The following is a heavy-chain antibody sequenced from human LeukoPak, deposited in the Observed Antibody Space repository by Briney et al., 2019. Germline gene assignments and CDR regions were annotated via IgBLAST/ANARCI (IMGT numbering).Heavy chain of an antibody. CDR3: ARGTPDAYNFDY. D-gene: IGHD1-1*01. V-gene: IGHV1-46*01. CDR1: GYTFTSYH. J-gene: IGHJ4*02. CDR2: IYSSGDVR. Sequence: GASVKVSCKASGYTFTSYHLHWVRQAPGQGLEWMGIIYSSGDVRGHAQNFQGRVTMTRDTSTSTIYLELSSLESEDTAVYYCARGTPDAYNFDYWGQGTLVTVSS.